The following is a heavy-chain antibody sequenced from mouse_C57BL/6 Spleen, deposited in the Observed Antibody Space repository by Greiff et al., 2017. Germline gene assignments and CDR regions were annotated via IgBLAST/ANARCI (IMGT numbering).Heavy chain of an antibody. Sequence: QVQLKQPGAELVRPGSSVKLSCKASGYTFTSYWMDWVKQRPGQGLEWIGNIYPSDSETHYNQKFKEKATLTVDKSSSTAYMQLSSLTSEDSAVYYCARAGRGFAYWGQGTLVTVSA. CDR1: GYTFTSYW. V-gene: IGHV1-61*01. D-gene: IGHD4-1*01. CDR3: ARAGRGFAY. J-gene: IGHJ3*01. CDR2: IYPSDSET.